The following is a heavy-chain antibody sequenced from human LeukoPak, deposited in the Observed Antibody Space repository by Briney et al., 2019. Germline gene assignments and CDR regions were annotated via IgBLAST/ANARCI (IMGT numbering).Heavy chain of an antibody. CDR3: ARPYYYDSSGYYGPDYSPYYFDY. D-gene: IGHD3-22*01. V-gene: IGHV1-2*02. CDR1: GYTFTGYY. Sequence: ASVKVSCKASGYTFTGYYMHWVRQAPGQGLEWMGWINPNSGGTNYAQKFQGRVTMTRGTSISTAYMELSRLRSDDTAVYYCARPYYYDSSGYYGPDYSPYYFDYWGQGTLVTVSS. CDR2: INPNSGGT. J-gene: IGHJ4*02.